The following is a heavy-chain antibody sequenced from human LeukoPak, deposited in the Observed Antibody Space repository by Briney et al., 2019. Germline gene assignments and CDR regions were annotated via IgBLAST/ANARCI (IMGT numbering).Heavy chain of an antibody. CDR3: ARTDYYDSSGYPY. J-gene: IGHJ4*02. V-gene: IGHV4-59*01. Sequence: SETLSLTCTVSGGSISSYYWSWIRQPPGKGLEWIGYIYYSGSTNYNPSLKSRVTISVDASKNQFSLKLSSVTAADTAVYYCARTDYYDSSGYPYWGQGTLVTVSS. CDR1: GGSISSYY. D-gene: IGHD3-22*01. CDR2: IYYSGST.